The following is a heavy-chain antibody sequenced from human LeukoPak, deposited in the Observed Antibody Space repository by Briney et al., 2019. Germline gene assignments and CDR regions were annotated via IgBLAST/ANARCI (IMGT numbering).Heavy chain of an antibody. CDR1: GYTFTSYD. CDR2: MNPNSGNT. D-gene: IGHD2-8*01. J-gene: IGHJ6*02. CDR3: ARGSVLMVYATHYGMDV. Sequence: ASVKVSCKASGYTFTSYDINWVRQATGQGLEWVGWMNPNSGNTGYAQKFQGRVTMTRNTSISTAYMDLSSLRSEDTAVYYCARGSVLMVYATHYGMDVWGQGTTVTVSS. V-gene: IGHV1-8*01.